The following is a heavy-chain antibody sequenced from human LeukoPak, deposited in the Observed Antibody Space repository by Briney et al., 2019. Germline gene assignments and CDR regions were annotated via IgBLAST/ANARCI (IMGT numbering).Heavy chain of an antibody. J-gene: IGHJ4*02. D-gene: IGHD2-8*01. V-gene: IGHV1-69*01. CDR1: GGSFSSFV. CDR3: ATSFGV. CDR2: ITPMFDAP. Sequence: ASVKVSCKASGGSFSSFVLSWVRQAPGQGLEWMGVITPMFDAPKYAQKFQGRVTINADDSTSTAYMELNSLKSEDTAVYFCATSFGVWGQGSLVTVSS.